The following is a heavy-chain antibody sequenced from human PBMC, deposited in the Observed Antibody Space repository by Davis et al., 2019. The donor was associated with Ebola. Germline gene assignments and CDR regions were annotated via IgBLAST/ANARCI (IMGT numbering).Heavy chain of an antibody. CDR2: IYYTGST. V-gene: IGHV4-59*08. CDR1: DGSISPYY. CDR3: ARHRVSSGWLDY. J-gene: IGHJ4*02. Sequence: SETLSLTCTISDGSISPYYWSWIRQPPGKGLEWIGYIYYTGSTNFNPSLKSRVTISVDTSKNQFSLTLSSVTAADTAVYYCARHRVSSGWLDYWGQGTLVTVSS. D-gene: IGHD6-19*01.